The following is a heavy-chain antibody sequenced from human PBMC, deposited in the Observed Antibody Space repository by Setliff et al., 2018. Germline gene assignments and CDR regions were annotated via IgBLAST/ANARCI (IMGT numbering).Heavy chain of an antibody. J-gene: IGHJ6*03. CDR1: GGSVGSDYNY. CDR3: ARLSGFQYMVD. Sequence: PSETLSLTCTASGGSVGSDYNYWSWIRQPAGKGLEWIGQIYTSWSTNYNPSLKSRVTISLDASKNQFSLELTSVTAADTAVYYCARLSGFQYMVDWGKGTTVTVSS. D-gene: IGHD3-3*01. CDR2: IYTSWST. V-gene: IGHV4-61*09.